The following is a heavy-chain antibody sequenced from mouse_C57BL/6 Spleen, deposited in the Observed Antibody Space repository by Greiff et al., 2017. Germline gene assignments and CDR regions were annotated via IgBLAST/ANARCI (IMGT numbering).Heavy chain of an antibody. Sequence: QVQLQQSGAELAKPGASVKLSCKASGYTFTSYWMHWVKQRPGQGLEWIGYINPSSGYTKYNQKFKDKATLSADKSSSTAYMQLRSLTSEDSAVYYCARCLLTWGMDYWGQGTSVTVSS. CDR2: INPSSGYT. J-gene: IGHJ4*01. V-gene: IGHV1-7*01. CDR1: GYTFTSYW. CDR3: ARCLLTWGMDY. D-gene: IGHD1-1*01.